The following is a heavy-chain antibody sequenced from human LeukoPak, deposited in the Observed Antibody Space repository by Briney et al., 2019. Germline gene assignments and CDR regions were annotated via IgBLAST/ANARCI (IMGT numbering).Heavy chain of an antibody. J-gene: IGHJ4*01. CDR2: INHSGST. V-gene: IGHV4-39*07. Sequence: SETLSLTCTVSGGSISSGDYYWSWVRQPPGKGLEWIGEINHSGSTNYNPSLKSRVTISANTSKGQFSLKLTSVTAADTAVYYCSTRGDWGHGILVTVSS. CDR3: STRGD. CDR1: GGSISSGDYY.